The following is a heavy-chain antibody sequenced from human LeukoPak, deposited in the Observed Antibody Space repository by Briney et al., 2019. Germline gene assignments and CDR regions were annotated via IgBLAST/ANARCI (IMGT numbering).Heavy chain of an antibody. CDR3: AREQWAADDALDI. Sequence: GGSLRLSCAASGFTFSGYGMHWVRQAPGKGLEWVGVIWFDGSNEYYADSVKGRFTISRDNVKNMMYLQMNSLRVEDTAVYYCAREQWAADDALDIWGQGTMVTVSS. J-gene: IGHJ3*02. CDR1: GFTFSGYG. D-gene: IGHD6-13*01. V-gene: IGHV3-33*01. CDR2: IWFDGSNE.